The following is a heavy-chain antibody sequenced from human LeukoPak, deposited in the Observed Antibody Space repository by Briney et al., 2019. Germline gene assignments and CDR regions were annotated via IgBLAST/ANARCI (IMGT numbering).Heavy chain of an antibody. CDR2: IYYSGST. CDR3: ARHSSSWSPSPDY. D-gene: IGHD6-13*01. CDR1: DDSISSSNYY. Sequence: SETLSLTCSVSDDSISSSNYYWGWIRQPPGKGLEWIGTIYYSGSTYYIPSPRSRLTISVDTSKNHFSLKLTSVTAADTAVYYCARHSSSWSPSPDYWGQGTLVTVSS. J-gene: IGHJ4*02. V-gene: IGHV4-39*01.